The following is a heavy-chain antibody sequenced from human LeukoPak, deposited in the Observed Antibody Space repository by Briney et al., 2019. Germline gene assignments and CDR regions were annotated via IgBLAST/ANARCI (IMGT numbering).Heavy chain of an antibody. J-gene: IGHJ6*02. CDR2: IYPGDSDT. V-gene: IGHV5-51*01. Sequence: GESLKISCKGSGYSFTSYWIGWVRQMPGKGLEWMGIIYPGDSDTRYSPSFQGQVTISADKSISTAYLQWSSLKASDTAMYYCARQMDRSGSSWYVSLDYSYYYGLDVWGQGTTVTVSS. D-gene: IGHD6-13*01. CDR3: ARQMDRSGSSWYVSLDYSYYYGLDV. CDR1: GYSFTSYW.